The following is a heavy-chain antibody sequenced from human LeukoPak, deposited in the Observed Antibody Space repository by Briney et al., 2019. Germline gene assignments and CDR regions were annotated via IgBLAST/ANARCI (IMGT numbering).Heavy chain of an antibody. CDR2: IIPIFGTA. CDR3: ARGGGYCSSTSCPEFDY. CDR1: GGTFSSYA. J-gene: IGHJ4*02. D-gene: IGHD2-2*01. V-gene: IGHV1-69*06. Sequence: GASVGVSCKDSGGTFSSYAISWVRQAPGQGREWMGGIIPIFGTANYAQKFQGRVTITADKSTSTAYMELSSLRSEDTAVYYCARGGGYCSSTSCPEFDYWGQGTLVTVSS.